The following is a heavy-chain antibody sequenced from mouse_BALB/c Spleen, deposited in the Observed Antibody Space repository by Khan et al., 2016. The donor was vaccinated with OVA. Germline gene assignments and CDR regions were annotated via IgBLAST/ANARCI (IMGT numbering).Heavy chain of an antibody. V-gene: IGHV1-77*01. D-gene: IGHD2-1*01. CDR2: IYPGSGRT. CDR3: AKIFYGNSYAMDY. J-gene: IGHJ4*01. CDR1: GYTFTDYD. Sequence: QVQLKQSGPELVKPGASVKMSCKASGYTFTDYDIRWVKQRTGQGLEWIGEIYPGSGRTYYNEKFKGKATLTADKSSNTAYMQLSSLTSEDSAVXFSAKIFYGNSYAMDYWGQGTAVTVSS.